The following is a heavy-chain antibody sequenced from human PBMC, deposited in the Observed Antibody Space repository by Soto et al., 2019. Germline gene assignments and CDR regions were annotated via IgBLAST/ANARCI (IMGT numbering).Heavy chain of an antibody. Sequence: EAHLVESEGGLVQPGKSLRLSCVASGFNFEDFAMHWVRQAPGKGLEWVSGISWNSGNKGYADSVKGRFTISRDNAAKSLFLQVNSLTLEDTALYYCVKDTGGGFPAYYYGMDVWGQGTTVTVSS. V-gene: IGHV3-9*01. CDR3: VKDTGGGFPAYYYGMDV. CDR1: GFNFEDFA. CDR2: ISWNSGNK. J-gene: IGHJ6*02. D-gene: IGHD2-8*02.